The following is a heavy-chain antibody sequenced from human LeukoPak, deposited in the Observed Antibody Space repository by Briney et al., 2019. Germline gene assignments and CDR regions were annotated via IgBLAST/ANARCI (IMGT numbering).Heavy chain of an antibody. V-gene: IGHV4-4*07. Sequence: SETLSLTCTVSGSSISTYYWSWIRQPAGKGLEWIGRIITSGTTNFNSSLKNRVTMSIDRSKNQFSLKLSSVTAADTAVYYCARGSDYYFDYWGQGTLVTVSS. CDR1: GSSISTYY. J-gene: IGHJ4*02. D-gene: IGHD3-3*01. CDR3: ARGSDYYFDY. CDR2: IITSGTT.